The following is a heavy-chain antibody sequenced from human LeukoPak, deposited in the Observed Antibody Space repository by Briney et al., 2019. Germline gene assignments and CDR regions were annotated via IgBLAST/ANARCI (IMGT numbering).Heavy chain of an antibody. J-gene: IGHJ6*03. D-gene: IGHD2-21*01. CDR2: IDSDGSIT. CDR1: GFTFSSHW. V-gene: IGHV3-74*01. Sequence: GGSLRLSCAASGFTFSSHWMHWVRQAPGKGLVWVSRIDSDGSITSYADSVKGRFTISRDNARNTLSLQMSSLRAEDTAVYYCTRDVAEKNSYGHYYYYMDVWGKGTTVTVSS. CDR3: TRDVAEKNSYGHYYYYMDV.